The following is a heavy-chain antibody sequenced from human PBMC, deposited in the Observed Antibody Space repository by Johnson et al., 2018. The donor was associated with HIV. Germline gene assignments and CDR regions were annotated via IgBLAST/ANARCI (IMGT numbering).Heavy chain of an antibody. CDR2: ISGSGFDT. D-gene: IGHD1-20*01. CDR3: ARAPYNGNAGLVGAFDR. Sequence: QVQLVESGGGLVQPGGSLRLSCAASNFTFKDYYMNWIRQAPGKGLEWISYISGSGFDTFYANSVKGRFTISRDNAKKSLYMQMSSLKAEDTAVYYCARAPYNGNAGLVGAFDRGGRGTKVTVSS. V-gene: IGHV3-11*04. CDR1: NFTFKDYY. J-gene: IGHJ3*02.